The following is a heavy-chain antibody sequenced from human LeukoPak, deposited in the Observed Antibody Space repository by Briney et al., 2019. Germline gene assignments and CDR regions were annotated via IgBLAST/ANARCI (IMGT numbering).Heavy chain of an antibody. CDR2: ISSSSSSI. Sequence: GGSLRLSCAASGFTFSSYSTNWVRQAPGKGLEWVSAISSSSSSIYYADSVKGRFTISRDNARNSLYLQMNSLRAEDTAMYYCAREGAAAAPYWGQGTLVTVSS. CDR1: GFTFSSYS. J-gene: IGHJ4*02. CDR3: AREGAAAAPY. D-gene: IGHD6-13*01. V-gene: IGHV3-21*01.